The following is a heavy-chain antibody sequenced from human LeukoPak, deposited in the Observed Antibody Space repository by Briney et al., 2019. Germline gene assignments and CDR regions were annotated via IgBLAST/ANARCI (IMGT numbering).Heavy chain of an antibody. D-gene: IGHD6-13*01. V-gene: IGHV3-23*01. CDR2: ISGSGGST. J-gene: IGHJ5*02. CDR3: AKDLGSSWYTNWFAP. Sequence: PGGSLRLSCAASGFTFSSYAMSWVRQAPGKGLEWVSAISGSGGSTYYADSVKGRFTISRDNSKNTLYLQMNSLRAEDTAVYYCAKDLGSSWYTNWFAPWGQGTLVTVSS. CDR1: GFTFSSYA.